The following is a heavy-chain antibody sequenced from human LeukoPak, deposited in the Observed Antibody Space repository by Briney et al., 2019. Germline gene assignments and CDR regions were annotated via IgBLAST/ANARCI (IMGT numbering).Heavy chain of an antibody. CDR3: ARDGGLVKRVANNWFDP. CDR1: GYTFTSYY. J-gene: IGHJ5*02. D-gene: IGHD3-16*01. Sequence: ASVKVSCKASGYTFTSYYMHWVRQAPGQGLEWMGIIKPSDGSANYAQKFQGRVTMTRDTSTSTVYMELSSLRSEDAAVYYCARDGGLVKRVANNWFDPWGQGTLVTVSS. V-gene: IGHV1-46*01. CDR2: IKPSDGSA.